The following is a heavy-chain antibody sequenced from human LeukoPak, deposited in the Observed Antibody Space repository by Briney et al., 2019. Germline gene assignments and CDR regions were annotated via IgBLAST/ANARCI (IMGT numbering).Heavy chain of an antibody. D-gene: IGHD2-2*02. J-gene: IGHJ4*02. Sequence: GGSLRLSCAASGFTFSSYSMNWVRQAPGKGLEWVSSISSSSSYIYYADSVKGRFTISRDNAKNSLYLQMNSLRAEDTAVYYCARDAEYCSSTSCYSDYWGQGTLVTVSS. CDR3: ARDAEYCSSTSCYSDY. V-gene: IGHV3-21*01. CDR2: ISSSSSYI. CDR1: GFTFSSYS.